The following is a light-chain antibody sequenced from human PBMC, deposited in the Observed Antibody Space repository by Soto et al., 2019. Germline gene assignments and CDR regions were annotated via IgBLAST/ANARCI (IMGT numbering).Light chain of an antibody. CDR3: QQSDSYFYT. J-gene: IGKJ2*01. CDR1: QNITRY. V-gene: IGKV1-39*01. CDR2: AAS. Sequence: DIQMTQSPSSLSVSVGDRVTITCRASQNITRYLNWYQQKPGTAPKLLVYAASSLQSGVPSRFSGSGSGTDFTLTLSSLQHEDFATYYCQQSDSYFYTFGQGTKLEIK.